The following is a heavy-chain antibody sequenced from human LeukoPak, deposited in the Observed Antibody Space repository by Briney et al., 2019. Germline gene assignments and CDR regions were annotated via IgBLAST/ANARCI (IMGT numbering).Heavy chain of an antibody. CDR1: GFTVSSKY. CDR3: ARDYSSGWQTR. D-gene: IGHD6-19*01. CDR2: IYSSGST. J-gene: IGHJ4*02. Sequence: GGSLRLSCAASGFTVSSKYMSWVRQAPGKGLEWVSVIYSSGSTYYADSVKGRFTISRDNSKNTLYLQMNSLRAEDTAVYYCARDYSSGWQTRWGQGTLVTVSS. V-gene: IGHV3-66*01.